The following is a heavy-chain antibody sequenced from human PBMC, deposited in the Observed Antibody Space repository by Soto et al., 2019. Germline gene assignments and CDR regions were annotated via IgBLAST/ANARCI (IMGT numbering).Heavy chain of an antibody. Sequence: GGSLRLSCAASGFTFSSYSMNLVRQAQGKGLEWVSSISSSSSYIYYADSVKGRFTISRDNAKNSLYLQMNSLRAEDTAVYYCAREAARGNYDILTGYFTGYYYYYMDVWGKGTTVTVSS. D-gene: IGHD3-9*01. CDR2: ISSSSSYI. J-gene: IGHJ6*03. CDR3: AREAARGNYDILTGYFTGYYYYYMDV. CDR1: GFTFSSYS. V-gene: IGHV3-21*01.